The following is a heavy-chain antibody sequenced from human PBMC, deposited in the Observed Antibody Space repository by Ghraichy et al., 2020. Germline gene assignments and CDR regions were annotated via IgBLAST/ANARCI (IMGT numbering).Heavy chain of an antibody. J-gene: IGHJ4*02. CDR3: ARASGSSDY. V-gene: IGHV4-34*01. D-gene: IGHD3-10*01. Sequence: SETLSLTCAVYGGSFSGYYWSWIRQPPGKGLEWIGEINYSGSTNYNPSLKSRVTISVDTSKNQFSLKLSSVTAADTAVYYCARASGSSDYWGQGTLVTVSS. CDR2: INYSGST. CDR1: GGSFSGYY.